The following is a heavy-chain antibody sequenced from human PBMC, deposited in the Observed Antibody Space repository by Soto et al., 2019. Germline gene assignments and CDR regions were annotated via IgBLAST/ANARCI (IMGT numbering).Heavy chain of an antibody. D-gene: IGHD1-26*01. CDR2: ISYDGSNK. CDR1: GFTFSSYA. Sequence: GGSLRLSCAASGFTFSSYAMSWVRQAPGKGLEWVAVISYDGSNKYYADSVKGRFTISRDNSKNTLYLQMNSLSAEDTAVYYCAKDVVVRASTGLGDYYYYDGMVVWGQGTTVNVSS. V-gene: IGHV3-30*18. CDR3: AKDVVVRASTGLGDYYYYDGMVV. J-gene: IGHJ6*02.